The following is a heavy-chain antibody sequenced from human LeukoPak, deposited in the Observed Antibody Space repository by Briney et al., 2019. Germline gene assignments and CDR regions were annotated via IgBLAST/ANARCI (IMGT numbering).Heavy chain of an antibody. V-gene: IGHV1-69*13. Sequence: SVKVSRKASGGTFSSYAISWVRQAPGQGLEWMGGIIPIFGTANYAQKFQGRVTITADESTSTAYMELSSLRSEDTAVYYCARGYYDFWSGYPAGMDVWGQGTTVTVSS. CDR2: IIPIFGTA. J-gene: IGHJ6*02. D-gene: IGHD3-3*01. CDR3: ARGYYDFWSGYPAGMDV. CDR1: GGTFSSYA.